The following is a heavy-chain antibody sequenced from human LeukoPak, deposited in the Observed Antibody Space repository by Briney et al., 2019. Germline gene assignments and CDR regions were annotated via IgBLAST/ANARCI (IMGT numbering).Heavy chain of an antibody. J-gene: IGHJ4*02. CDR2: IYTSGST. D-gene: IGHD3-10*01. Sequence: PSETLSLTCTVSGGSISSSSYYWGWIRQPPGKGLEWIGRIYTSGSTNYNPSLKSRVTMPVDTSKNQFFLKLSSVTAADTAVYYCARSPRRPHFYSSGSYYYYFDYWGQGTLVTVSS. CDR3: ARSPRRPHFYSSGSYYYYFDY. CDR1: GGSISSSSYY. V-gene: IGHV4-39*07.